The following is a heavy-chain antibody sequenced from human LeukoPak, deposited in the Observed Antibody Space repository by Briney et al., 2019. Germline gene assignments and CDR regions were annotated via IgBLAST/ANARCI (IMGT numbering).Heavy chain of an antibody. CDR1: GFTFSSYW. J-gene: IGHJ4*02. D-gene: IGHD1/OR15-1a*01. CDR2: INLDGSEK. CDR3: AREGTRGLFDS. Sequence: GGSLGLSCAASGFTFSSYWMSWVRQAPGKGLEWVADINLDGSEKYYVDSVKGRFTISRDNAKNSLNLHMNSLRAEDTAVYYCAREGTRGLFDSWGQGTLVTVSS. V-gene: IGHV3-7*01.